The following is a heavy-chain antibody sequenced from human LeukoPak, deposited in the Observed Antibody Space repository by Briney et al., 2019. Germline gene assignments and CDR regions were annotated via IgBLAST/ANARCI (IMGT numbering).Heavy chain of an antibody. D-gene: IGHD1-26*01. Sequence: ASVKVSCKASGGTFSSYTISWVRQAPGQGLEWMGRIIPILGIANYAQKFQGRVTITADKSTSTAYMELSSLRSEDTAVYNCARGGILEGWEHKYYYYYMDVWGKGTTVTVSS. V-gene: IGHV1-69*02. CDR3: ARGGILEGWEHKYYYYYMDV. CDR2: IIPILGIA. J-gene: IGHJ6*03. CDR1: GGTFSSYT.